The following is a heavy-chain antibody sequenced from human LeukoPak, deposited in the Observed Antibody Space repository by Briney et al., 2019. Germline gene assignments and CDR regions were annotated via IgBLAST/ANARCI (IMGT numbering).Heavy chain of an antibody. V-gene: IGHV3-23*01. CDR1: GFTFSSYA. J-gene: IGHJ4*02. CDR2: ISGSGGST. Sequence: PGGSLRLSCAASGFTFSSYAMRWVRQAPGKGLEWVSAISGSGGSTYYADSVKGRFTISRDNSKNTLYLQMNSLRAEDTAVYYCAKGRAAHFWSGYLYWGQGTLVTVSS. CDR3: AKGRAAHFWSGYLY. D-gene: IGHD3-3*02.